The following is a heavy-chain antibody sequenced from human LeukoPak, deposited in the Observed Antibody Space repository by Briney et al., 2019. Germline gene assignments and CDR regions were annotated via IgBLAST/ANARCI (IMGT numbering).Heavy chain of an antibody. CDR1: GYTFTSYF. D-gene: IGHD3-16*01. J-gene: IGHJ3*02. CDR3: ARDLGHLLGAFDI. V-gene: IGHV1-46*01. CDR2: INPSGGST. Sequence: ASVNVSCKASGYTFTSYFMHWVRQAPGQGLEWMGIINPSGGSTSYAQKFQDRVTMTRDTSTNTVYMELSSLRSEDTAVYYRARDLGHLLGAFDIWGQGTMVTVSS.